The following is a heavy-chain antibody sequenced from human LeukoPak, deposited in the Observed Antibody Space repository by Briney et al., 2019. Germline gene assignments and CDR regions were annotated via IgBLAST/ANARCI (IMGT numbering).Heavy chain of an antibody. Sequence: GGSLRLSCRTSGFIFSDNGVHWVRQAPGKGLEWVTFIRGDTSGEYYADSVKGRFTISRDKSRGSVYLQMNSLKSEDTAVYYCAMDVAGWQYLDYWGQGTLVTVSS. CDR2: IRGDTSGE. CDR3: AMDVAGWQYLDY. CDR1: GFIFSDNG. J-gene: IGHJ4*02. V-gene: IGHV3-30*02. D-gene: IGHD6-19*01.